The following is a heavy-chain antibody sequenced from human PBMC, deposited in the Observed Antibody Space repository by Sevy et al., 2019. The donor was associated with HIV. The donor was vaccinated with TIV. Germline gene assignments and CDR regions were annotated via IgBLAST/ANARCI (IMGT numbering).Heavy chain of an antibody. CDR2: ISYAGNIQ. V-gene: IGHV3-30*18. D-gene: IGHD5-18*01. CDR3: AKDQGGYIYALGY. J-gene: IGHJ4*02. CDR1: GLTFSTYG. Sequence: GGSLRLSCAASGLTFSTYGMHWVRQAPGKGLEWVAVISYAGNIQYYADSVKGRFTVSRDNSKNTLYLQMNSLRAEDSAVYYCAKDQGGYIYALGYWGQGTLVTVSS.